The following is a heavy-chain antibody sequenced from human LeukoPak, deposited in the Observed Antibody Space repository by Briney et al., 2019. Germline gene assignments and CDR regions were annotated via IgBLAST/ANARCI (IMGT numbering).Heavy chain of an antibody. Sequence: SETLSLTCSVSGGSISSSSYYWGWIRQPPGKGLEWIGKIYYSGSTYYNPSLKSRASISVDTSKNQFSLKLRSVTAADTAVYYCARIEYATNWFDPWGQGTLVTVSS. CDR3: ARIEYATNWFDP. CDR1: GGSISSSSYY. J-gene: IGHJ5*02. D-gene: IGHD2/OR15-2a*01. CDR2: IYYSGST. V-gene: IGHV4-39*01.